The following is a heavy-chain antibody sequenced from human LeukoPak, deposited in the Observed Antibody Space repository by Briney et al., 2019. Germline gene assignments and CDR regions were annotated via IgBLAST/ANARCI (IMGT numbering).Heavy chain of an antibody. CDR2: ITGGGANT. V-gene: IGHV3-23*01. CDR1: GFTFSSYA. Sequence: PGGSLRLSCAASGFTFSSYAMNWVRQAPGKGLEWVSGITGGGANTFYADSVKGRFTISRDNSKNTLYLQMTSLRADDTAVYYCALEHCGGDCYSPLDYWGQGTHVTVPS. D-gene: IGHD2-21*02. J-gene: IGHJ4*02. CDR3: ALEHCGGDCYSPLDY.